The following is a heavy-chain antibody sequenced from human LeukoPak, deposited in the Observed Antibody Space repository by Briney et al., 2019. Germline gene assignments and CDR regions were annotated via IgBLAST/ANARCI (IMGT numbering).Heavy chain of an antibody. CDR2: ISTTGGST. CDR3: AKDWTTVVTPKGYYFDS. CDR1: GFSFNNYA. V-gene: IGHV3-23*01. D-gene: IGHD4-23*01. Sequence: PGGSLRLSCAASGFSFNNYAMSWVRQALGKGLDWVSAISTTGGSTYYADFVKGRFTVSRDNSKNTLSLQMDSLRVEDTALYYCAKDWTTVVTPKGYYFDSWGQGTLVTVSS. J-gene: IGHJ4*02.